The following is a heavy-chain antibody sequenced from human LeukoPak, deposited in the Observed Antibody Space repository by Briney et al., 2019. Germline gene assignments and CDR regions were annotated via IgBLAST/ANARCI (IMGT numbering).Heavy chain of an antibody. CDR1: GYKFNAYW. CDR3: ARPNITSYYDSRGYDAFDV. V-gene: IGHV5-51*01. CDR2: IYPDDSDT. J-gene: IGHJ3*01. D-gene: IGHD3-22*01. Sequence: GESLKISCKGSGYKFNAYWIAWVRQMPGKGLEWMWIIYPDDSDTRYSPSFQGQVTISADKSVSIAYLQWSSLKASDTAMYYCARPNITSYYDSRGYDAFDVWGQGTMVIVSS.